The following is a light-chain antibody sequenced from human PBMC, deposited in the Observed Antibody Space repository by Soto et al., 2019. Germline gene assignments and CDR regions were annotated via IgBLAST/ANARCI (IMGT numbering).Light chain of an antibody. Sequence: AIQLTQSPSSLSASVGDRATITCRASQGISSALAWYQQKQGKAPQLLIYDASSLESGVPSRFSGSGSGTDFTLTISSLQPEDFAAYYCQQFNSYPLTFGGGTKVEIK. CDR3: QQFNSYPLT. CDR1: QGISSA. V-gene: IGKV1-13*02. CDR2: DAS. J-gene: IGKJ4*01.